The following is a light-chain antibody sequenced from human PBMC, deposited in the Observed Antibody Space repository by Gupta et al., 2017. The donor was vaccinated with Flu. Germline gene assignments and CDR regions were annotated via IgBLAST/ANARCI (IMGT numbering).Light chain of an antibody. CDR1: KSIRNN. CDR3: QQSSSLPIT. V-gene: IGKV6-21*01. Sequence: PDFQSVTPKKGVIITCRASKSIRNNLHWYQQKPDQSPKLLVRYASQSFSGVPSRFSGSGSGTDFTLTINSLEAEDAATYYCQQSSSLPITFGQGTRLDIK. J-gene: IGKJ5*01. CDR2: YAS.